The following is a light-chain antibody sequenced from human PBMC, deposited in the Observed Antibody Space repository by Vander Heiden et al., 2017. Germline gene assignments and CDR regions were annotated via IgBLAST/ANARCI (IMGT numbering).Light chain of an antibody. CDR3: QQYNNWPPWT. CDR1: QSVSTN. Sequence: EIVMTQSPATLSVSPGERATLSCRASQSVSTNLAWYQQKPGQGPRLLIFAASTRAPGVPDRISGSGSGPEFALTISSLQSEDFAVYFCQQYNNWPPWTFGQGTKVEIK. CDR2: AAS. J-gene: IGKJ1*01. V-gene: IGKV3-15*01.